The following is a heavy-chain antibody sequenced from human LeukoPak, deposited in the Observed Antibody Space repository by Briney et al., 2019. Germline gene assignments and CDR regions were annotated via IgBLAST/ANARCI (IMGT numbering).Heavy chain of an antibody. J-gene: IGHJ5*02. V-gene: IGHV3-30-3*01. Sequence: GRSLRLSCATSGFTFSRYAMHWVRQAPGKGLEWVALISYDANIGSNKYYADSVKGRFTISRDNSKNTLYLQMNSLRAEDTAVYYCGKSAPSGFDPWGQGTLVTVSS. CDR1: GFTFSRYA. CDR2: ISYDANIGSNK. CDR3: GKSAPSGFDP.